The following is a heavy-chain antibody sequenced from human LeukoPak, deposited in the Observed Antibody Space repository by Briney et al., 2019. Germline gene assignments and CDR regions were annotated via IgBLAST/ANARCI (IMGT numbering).Heavy chain of an antibody. CDR3: ARGYGSGSYFY. D-gene: IGHD3-10*01. CDR1: GYTFTSYA. CDR2: INAGNGNT. V-gene: IGHV1-3*01. Sequence: VASVTVSCKASGYTFTSYAMHWVRQAPGQRLEWMGWINAGNGNTKYSQKFQGRVTITRDTSASTAYMELSSLRSEDTAVYYCARGYGSGSYFYWGQGTLVTVSS. J-gene: IGHJ4*02.